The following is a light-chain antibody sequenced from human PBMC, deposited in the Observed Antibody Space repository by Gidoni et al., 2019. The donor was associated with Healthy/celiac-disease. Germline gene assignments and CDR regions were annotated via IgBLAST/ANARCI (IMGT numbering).Light chain of an antibody. CDR3: QQRSNWALT. Sequence: EIVLTQSPATLSLSPGERATLSCRASQSVSSYLAWYQQKPGQAPRLLIYDASNRATGIPARFSGSGSGTDFTLTISSLEPEDFAVYYCQQRSNWALTFGGXTKVEIK. CDR2: DAS. V-gene: IGKV3-11*01. CDR1: QSVSSY. J-gene: IGKJ4*01.